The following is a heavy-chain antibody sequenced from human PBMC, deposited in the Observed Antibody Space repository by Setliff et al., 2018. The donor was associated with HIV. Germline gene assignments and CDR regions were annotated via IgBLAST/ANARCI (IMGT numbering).Heavy chain of an antibody. Sequence: ASVKVSCKTSGYAFSDYSIHWVRQAPGQGLEWVGRINPDSRGTNYAQTFQGRVTMARDTSANTAYMELSRLRSDDTAVFYCARGVKGIATTGKYYFDYWGQGTLVTVSS. CDR2: INPDSRGT. CDR1: GYAFSDYS. D-gene: IGHD6-13*01. V-gene: IGHV1-2*06. J-gene: IGHJ4*02. CDR3: ARGVKGIATTGKYYFDY.